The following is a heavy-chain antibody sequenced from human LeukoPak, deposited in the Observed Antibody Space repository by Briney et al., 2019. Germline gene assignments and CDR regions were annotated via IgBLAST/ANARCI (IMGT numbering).Heavy chain of an antibody. CDR3: ARYWRYRGVITKEFDY. D-gene: IGHD3-3*01. CDR1: GGSISSGDYY. CDR2: IYYSGST. V-gene: IGHV4-30-4*01. J-gene: IGHJ4*02. Sequence: PSETLSLTCTVSGGSISSGDYYWSWIRQPPGKGLERIGYIYYSGSTYYNPSLKSRLTISGDTSKNQFSLRLSSVTAAATAVYYCARYWRYRGVITKEFDYWGQGTLVTVSS.